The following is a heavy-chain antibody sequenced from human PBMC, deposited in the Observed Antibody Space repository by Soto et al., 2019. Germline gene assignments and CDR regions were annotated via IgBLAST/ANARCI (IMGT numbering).Heavy chain of an antibody. Sequence: SETLSLTCTVSGFSISSYYWSWIRQPPGKGLEWIGYIYYSGSTNYNPSLKSRVTISVDTSKNQFSLKLSSVTAADTAVYYCARSLRYCSGGSCPFAYWGQGTLVTVSS. D-gene: IGHD2-15*01. CDR2: IYYSGST. J-gene: IGHJ4*02. CDR1: GFSISSYY. V-gene: IGHV4-59*01. CDR3: ARSLRYCSGGSCPFAY.